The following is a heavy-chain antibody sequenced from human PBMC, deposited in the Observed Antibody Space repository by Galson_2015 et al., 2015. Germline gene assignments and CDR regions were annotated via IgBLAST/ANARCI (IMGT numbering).Heavy chain of an antibody. J-gene: IGHJ4*02. D-gene: IGHD1-1*01. Sequence: LRLSCAASGFTFSSYAMHWVRQAPGKGLEYVSAISSNGGSTYYANSVKGRFTISRDNSKNTLYLQMGSLRAEDMAVYYCARVYKGLLGDYLDYWGQGTLVTVSS. V-gene: IGHV3-64*01. CDR1: GFTFSSYA. CDR3: ARVYKGLLGDYLDY. CDR2: ISSNGGST.